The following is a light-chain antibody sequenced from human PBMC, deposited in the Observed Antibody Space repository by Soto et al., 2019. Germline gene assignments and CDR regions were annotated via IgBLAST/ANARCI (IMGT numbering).Light chain of an antibody. CDR3: QQANSLPVT. V-gene: IGKV1-12*01. CDR2: AAS. Sequence: DIQMTQSPSSVSAPVGDRVTITCRASQGISNWLAWYQQKPGKAPSLLIHAASSLQSGVPSRFSGNGYGTDFTLTISSLQPEDFATYFCQQANSLPVTFGPGTKVDIK. J-gene: IGKJ3*01. CDR1: QGISNW.